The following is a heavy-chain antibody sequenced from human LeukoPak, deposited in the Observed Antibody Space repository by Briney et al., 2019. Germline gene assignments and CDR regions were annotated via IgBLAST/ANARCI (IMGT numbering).Heavy chain of an antibody. V-gene: IGHV5-51*01. D-gene: IGHD6-19*01. J-gene: IGHJ4*02. Sequence: GESLKISCKGSGYSFTSYWIGWVRQMPGKGLEWLGIINPGDSDTRYSPSFQGQVTISADKSISTANLQWRSLKASDTAMYYCARRIGSGWYDYWGQGTLVTVSS. CDR2: INPGDSDT. CDR3: ARRIGSGWYDY. CDR1: GYSFTSYW.